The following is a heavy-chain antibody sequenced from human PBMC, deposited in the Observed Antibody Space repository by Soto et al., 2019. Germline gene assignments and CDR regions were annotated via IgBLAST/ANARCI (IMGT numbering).Heavy chain of an antibody. J-gene: IGHJ4*02. CDR1: GFTVDDYA. V-gene: IGHV3-9*01. D-gene: IGHD4-17*01. CDR2: ISANGDNV. Sequence: GGSLRLSCVASGFTVDDYAMHWVRQAPGKGLEWVSGISANGDNVDYADSVKGRFTISRDNAKNSLFLQMNSLRPEDTALYYCAKDMKWGGMTTIHYFDSWGQGTQVTVSS. CDR3: AKDMKWGGMTTIHYFDS.